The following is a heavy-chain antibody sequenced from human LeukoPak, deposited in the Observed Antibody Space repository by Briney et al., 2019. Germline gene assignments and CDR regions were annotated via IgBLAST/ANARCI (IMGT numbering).Heavy chain of an antibody. D-gene: IGHD5-18*01. J-gene: IGHJ4*02. Sequence: SETLSLTCAVSGGSISSSNWWSWVRQPPGKGLEWIGEIYHSGSTNYNPSLKSRVTISVDKSKNQFSLKLSSVTAADTAVYYCARAQTDRGYSYGRYYFDYWGQGTLVTVSS. CDR3: ARAQTDRGYSYGRYYFDY. CDR1: GGSISSSNW. CDR2: IYHSGST. V-gene: IGHV4-4*02.